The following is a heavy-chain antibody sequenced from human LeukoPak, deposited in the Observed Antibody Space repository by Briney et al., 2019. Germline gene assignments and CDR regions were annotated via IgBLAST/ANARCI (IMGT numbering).Heavy chain of an antibody. V-gene: IGHV3-23*01. CDR2: ISPSGDRT. CDR1: GFTFGSYA. Sequence: PGGSLRLSCAASGFTFGSYAMSWVRQAPGKGLEWVSFISPSGDRTSNADSVEGRFTISRDNPRNTLYLQMNSLRDEDTAVYFCARDPADNYDILTGYGKFYGMDVWGQGTAVTVSS. D-gene: IGHD3-9*01. J-gene: IGHJ6*02. CDR3: ARDPADNYDILTGYGKFYGMDV.